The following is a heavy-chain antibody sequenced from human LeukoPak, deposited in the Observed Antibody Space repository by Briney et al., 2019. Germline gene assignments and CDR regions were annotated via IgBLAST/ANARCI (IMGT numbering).Heavy chain of an antibody. Sequence: APVKVSCKASGYTFTGYYMHWVRQAPGQGLEWMGRINPNSGGTNYAQKFQGGVTMTRDTSISTAYMELSRLRSDDTAVYYCASEAGDSSGWYDLDYWGQGTLVTVSS. V-gene: IGHV1-2*06. CDR2: INPNSGGT. D-gene: IGHD6-19*01. CDR1: GYTFTGYY. J-gene: IGHJ4*02. CDR3: ASEAGDSSGWYDLDY.